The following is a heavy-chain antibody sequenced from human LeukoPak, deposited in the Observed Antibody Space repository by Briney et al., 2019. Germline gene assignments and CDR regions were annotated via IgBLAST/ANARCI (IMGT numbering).Heavy chain of an antibody. CDR3: AKDALSGSYPGSYFDY. Sequence: PEGSLRLSCAASGFTFSSYGMHWVRQAPGKGLEWVAVISYDGSNKYYADSVKGRFTISRDNSKNTLYLQMNSLRAEDTAVYYCAKDALSGSYPGSYFDYWGQGTLVTVSS. D-gene: IGHD1-26*01. CDR2: ISYDGSNK. CDR1: GFTFSSYG. J-gene: IGHJ4*02. V-gene: IGHV3-30*18.